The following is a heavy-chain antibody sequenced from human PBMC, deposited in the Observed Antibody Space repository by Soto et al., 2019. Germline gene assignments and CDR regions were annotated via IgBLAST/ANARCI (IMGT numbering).Heavy chain of an antibody. CDR3: ARRGYYDSSGPLAFDI. V-gene: IGHV3-21*01. CDR2: ISSSSSYI. Sequence: EVQLVESGGGLVKPGGSLRLSCAASGFTFSSYSMNWVRQAPGKGLEWVSSISSSSSYIYYADSVKGRFTISRDNAKNSLYRQMDSLRAEDTAVYYCARRGYYDSSGPLAFDIWGQGTMVTVSS. J-gene: IGHJ3*02. CDR1: GFTFSSYS. D-gene: IGHD3-22*01.